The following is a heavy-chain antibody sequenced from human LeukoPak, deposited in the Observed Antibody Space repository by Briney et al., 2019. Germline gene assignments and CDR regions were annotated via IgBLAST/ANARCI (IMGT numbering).Heavy chain of an antibody. V-gene: IGHV3-23*01. CDR3: AKDPYYDFWSGYYYFDY. Sequence: GGSLRLSCAASGFTFSSYAMSWVRQAPGKGLEWVSAISGSGGSTYYADSVKGRFTISRDNSKNTLYLQMNSLRAEDTAVYYCAKDPYYDFWSGYYYFDYWAREPWSPSLQ. J-gene: IGHJ4*02. CDR2: ISGSGGST. CDR1: GFTFSSYA. D-gene: IGHD3-3*01.